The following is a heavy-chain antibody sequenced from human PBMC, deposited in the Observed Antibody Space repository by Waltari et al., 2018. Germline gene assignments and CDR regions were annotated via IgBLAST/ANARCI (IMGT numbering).Heavy chain of an antibody. D-gene: IGHD2-21*01. CDR3: ARYGEVPASYFFDH. CDR1: GESFLGFF. J-gene: IGHJ4*01. Sequence: QVQLHQWGAGRLKPSETLSLTCAVSGESFLGFFWSWVRQAPGKGLEWLGSIHYSGSTNYNPTLESRLSLSVDTKKKQFSLKLTSVTAADAALYFCARYGEVPASYFFDHWGQGTLVTVSS. V-gene: IGHV4-34*01. CDR2: IHYSGST.